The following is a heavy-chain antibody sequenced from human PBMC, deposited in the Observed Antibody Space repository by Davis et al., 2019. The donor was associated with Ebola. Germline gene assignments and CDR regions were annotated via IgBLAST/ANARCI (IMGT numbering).Heavy chain of an antibody. CDR3: AVAPYDYVWGSYRSTRDY. CDR1: GFTFSSYW. D-gene: IGHD3-16*02. J-gene: IGHJ4*02. V-gene: IGHV3-74*01. Sequence: PGGSLRLSCAASGFTFSSYWMHWVRQAPGKGLVWVSRINSDGSSTSYADSVKGRFTISRDNAKNTLYLQMNSLRAEDTAVYYCAVAPYDYVWGSYRSTRDYWGQGTLVTVSS. CDR2: INSDGSST.